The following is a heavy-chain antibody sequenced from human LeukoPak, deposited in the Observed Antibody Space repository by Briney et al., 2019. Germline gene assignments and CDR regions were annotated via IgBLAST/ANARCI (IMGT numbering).Heavy chain of an antibody. CDR3: AKPPYMLPETTLN. CDR1: GFTFSSYA. V-gene: IGHV3-23*01. D-gene: IGHD1-1*01. CDR2: ISGSGSST. Sequence: PGGSLRLSCAASGFTFSSYAMSWVRQAPGKGLEWVSAISGSGSSTYYADSVKGRFTISRVNSKNTLYLQMNSLRAEDTAVYYCAKPPYMLPETTLNWGQGTLVTVPS. J-gene: IGHJ4*02.